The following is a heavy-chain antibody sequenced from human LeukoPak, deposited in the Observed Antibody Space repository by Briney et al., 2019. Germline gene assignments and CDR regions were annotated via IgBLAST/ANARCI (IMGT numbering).Heavy chain of an antibody. V-gene: IGHV1-2*06. D-gene: IGHD2-2*01. CDR1: GYTFTGYY. CDR2: INPNSGGT. J-gene: IGHJ5*02. Sequence: ASVKVSCKASGYTFTGYYMHWVRQAPGQGLEWMGRINPNSGGTNYAQKFQGRVTMTRDTSISTAYMELSRLRSDDTAVYYCARGESRGYCSSTSCYGYLNWFDPWGQGTLVTVSS. CDR3: ARGESRGYCSSTSCYGYLNWFDP.